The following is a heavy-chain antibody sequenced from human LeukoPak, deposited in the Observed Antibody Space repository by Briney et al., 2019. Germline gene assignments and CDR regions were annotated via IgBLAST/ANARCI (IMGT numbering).Heavy chain of an antibody. CDR2: ISAYNGNT. J-gene: IGHJ5*02. Sequence: GASVKVSCKASGYTFTSYGISWVRQAPGQGLEWMGWISAYNGNTNYAQKFQGRVTMTRDTSISTAYMEQSRLRSDDTAVYYCARGGLELQEKTYNWFDPWGQGTLVTVSS. D-gene: IGHD1-7*01. CDR1: GYTFTSYG. CDR3: ARGGLELQEKTYNWFDP. V-gene: IGHV1-18*01.